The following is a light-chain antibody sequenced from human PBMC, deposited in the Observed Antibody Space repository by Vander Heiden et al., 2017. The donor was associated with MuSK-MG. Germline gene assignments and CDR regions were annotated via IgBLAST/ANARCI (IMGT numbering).Light chain of an antibody. V-gene: IGKV1-5*03. CDR1: QSMCRW. J-gene: IGKJ1*01. CDR3: QQYNSYRT. Sequence: DIQMTQSPSTLSASVGDRVTITCRPSQSMCRWLAWYEPEAGKAAKLLIYQASSLESGVPLRFSGSGSGTTLTLTILRLQPDDFATYYGQQYNSYRTFGQGTKVEIK. CDR2: QAS.